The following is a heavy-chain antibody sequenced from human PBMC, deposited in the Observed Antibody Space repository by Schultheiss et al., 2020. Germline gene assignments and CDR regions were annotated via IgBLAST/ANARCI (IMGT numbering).Heavy chain of an antibody. J-gene: IGHJ4*02. D-gene: IGHD4-17*01. V-gene: IGHV4-61*02. CDR3: ARTVANYGDYTY. CDR2: IYSSGST. Sequence: SQTLSLTCTVSGGSISSGSYYWSWIRQPAGKGLEWIGRIYSSGSTNYNPSLKSRVTISVDTSKNQFSLKLSSVTAADTAVYYCARTVANYGDYTYWGQGTLVTVSS. CDR1: GGSISSGSYY.